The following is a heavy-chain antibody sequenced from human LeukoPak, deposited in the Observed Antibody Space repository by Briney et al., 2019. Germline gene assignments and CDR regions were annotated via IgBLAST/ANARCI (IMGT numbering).Heavy chain of an antibody. V-gene: IGHV4-59*01. D-gene: IGHD3-22*01. CDR3: ARASYYDSSGYLFDY. Sequence: PPETLSLTCTVSGGCIGSYYWSWIRQPPEKGLEWIGYIYYSGSTNYNPSLKSRVTISVDTSKNQFSLKLSAVTAADTAVYYCARASYYDSSGYLFDYWGQGTLVTVSS. J-gene: IGHJ4*02. CDR1: GGCIGSYY. CDR2: IYYSGST.